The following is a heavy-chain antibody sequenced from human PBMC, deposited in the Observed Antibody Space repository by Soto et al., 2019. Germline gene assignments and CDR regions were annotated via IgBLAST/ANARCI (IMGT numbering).Heavy chain of an antibody. Sequence: ASVKVSGQASGYTFTSYDIIWVRQASGQGLEWMGWMNPNSGNTGYAQKFQGRVTMTRNTSISTAYMELSSLRSEDTAVYYCARAYSSSWSYYYYYGMDVLGKGTTVTVSS. CDR2: MNPNSGNT. V-gene: IGHV1-8*01. D-gene: IGHD6-13*01. J-gene: IGHJ6*04. CDR3: ARAYSSSWSYYYYYGMDV. CDR1: GYTFTSYD.